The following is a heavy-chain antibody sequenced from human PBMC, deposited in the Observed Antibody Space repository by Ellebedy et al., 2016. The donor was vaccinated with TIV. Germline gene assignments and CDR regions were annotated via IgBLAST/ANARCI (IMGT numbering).Heavy chain of an antibody. J-gene: IGHJ2*01. CDR2: VYYSGST. CDR1: GQSISSGYY. D-gene: IGHD3-22*01. V-gene: IGHV4-38-2*02. Sequence: SETLSLXXSVSGQSISSGYYWGWVRQPPGKGLEWIGSVYYSGSTNYNPSLESRVTLSVDTSRNHLSLTLRSVTGADTAIYYCAREAGAAGYYYYFDLWGRGTLVTVSS. CDR3: AREAGAAGYYYYFDL.